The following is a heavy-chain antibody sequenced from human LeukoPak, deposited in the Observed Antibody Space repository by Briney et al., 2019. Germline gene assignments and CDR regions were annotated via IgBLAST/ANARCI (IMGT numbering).Heavy chain of an antibody. CDR2: IYYSGST. V-gene: IGHV4-61*01. Sequence: PSQTLSLTCTVSGGSISSGSYYWSWIRQPPGKGLEWIGYIYYSGSTNYNPSLKSRVTISVDTSKNQFSLKLSSVTAADTAVYYCARGLLLAYWGQGTLVTVSS. J-gene: IGHJ4*02. CDR3: ARGLLLAY. CDR1: GGSISSGSYY.